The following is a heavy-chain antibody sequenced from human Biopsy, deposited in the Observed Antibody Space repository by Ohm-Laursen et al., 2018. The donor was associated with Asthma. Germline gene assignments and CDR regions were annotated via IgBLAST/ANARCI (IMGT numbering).Heavy chain of an antibody. CDR1: GGSITSSSYY. D-gene: IGHD3-22*01. CDR2: MYHSGSP. V-gene: IGHV4-39*01. Sequence: SDTLSLTCTVSGGSITSSSYYWGWIRQPPEKGMEWIGSMYHSGSPYYHPSLKSRATISVDTSKNQLSLKMSSVTAADTAVYFCVRHQYSSSWSTFDYWGQGALVTVSS. J-gene: IGHJ4*02. CDR3: VRHQYSSSWSTFDY.